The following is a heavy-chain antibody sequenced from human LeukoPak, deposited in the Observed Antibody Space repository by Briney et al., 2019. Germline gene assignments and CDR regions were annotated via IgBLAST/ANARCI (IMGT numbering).Heavy chain of an antibody. CDR1: GYSFTNFW. CDR3: ARVGDYNSMDF. J-gene: IGHJ4*02. D-gene: IGHD4-17*01. Sequence: GESLKISCQGSGYSFTNFWIAWVRQMPGKGLEWMGIIYPDDSDIRDSPSFQGQVTISADKSISTAYLRWSSLKASDTAMYYCARVGDYNSMDFWGQGTLVTVSS. CDR2: IYPDDSDI. V-gene: IGHV5-51*01.